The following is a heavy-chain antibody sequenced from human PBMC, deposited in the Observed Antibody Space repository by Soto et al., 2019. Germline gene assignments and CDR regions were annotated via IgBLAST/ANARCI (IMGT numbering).Heavy chain of an antibody. Sequence: GGSLRLSCAASGFTVGSDYMSWVRQAPGKGLEWVSVINSGGGTDYADSVKGRFTIFRDISRNTLYLQMNSLRAEDTAVYYCVRENYYYGMDVWGQGTTVTVSS. CDR2: INSGGGT. J-gene: IGHJ6*02. CDR1: GFTVGSDY. CDR3: VRENYYYGMDV. V-gene: IGHV3-66*01.